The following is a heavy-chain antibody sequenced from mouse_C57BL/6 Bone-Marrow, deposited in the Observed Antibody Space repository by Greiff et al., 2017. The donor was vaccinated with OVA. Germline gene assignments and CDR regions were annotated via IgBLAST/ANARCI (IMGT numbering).Heavy chain of an antibody. V-gene: IGHV5-17*01. Sequence: EVQGVESGGGLVKPGGSLKLSCAASGFTFSDYGMHWVRQAPEKGLEWVAYNSSGSSTIYYADTVKGRFTISRDNAKNTLFLQMTSLRSEDTAMYYCARPNYGSSYRYFDVWGTGTTVTVSS. J-gene: IGHJ1*03. CDR3: ARPNYGSSYRYFDV. CDR1: GFTFSDYG. CDR2: NSSGSSTI. D-gene: IGHD1-1*01.